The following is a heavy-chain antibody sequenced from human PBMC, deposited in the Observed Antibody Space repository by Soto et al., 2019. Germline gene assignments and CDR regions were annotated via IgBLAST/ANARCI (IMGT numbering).Heavy chain of an antibody. V-gene: IGHV4-59*01. CDR2: IYYSGST. CDR3: ARVRYGMDV. J-gene: IGHJ6*02. CDR1: GGSISIYY. Sequence: SETLFLTCTVSGGSISIYYWSWIRQPPGKGLEWIGYIYYSGSTNYNPSLKSRVTISVDTSKNQFSLKLNSVTAADTAVYYCARVRYGMDVWGQGTTVTVSS.